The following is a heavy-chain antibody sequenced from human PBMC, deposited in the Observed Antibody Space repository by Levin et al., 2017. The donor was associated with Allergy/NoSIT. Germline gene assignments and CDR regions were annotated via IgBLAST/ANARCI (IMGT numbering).Heavy chain of an antibody. V-gene: IGHV4-59*01. J-gene: IGHJ5*02. CDR3: ARGDRGGTYTFKFNWVDP. D-gene: IGHD1-1*01. Sequence: SETLSLTCTVSGDSLRTYYWSWLRQPPGKGLEWIGHTSHTGSTNYNPSFESRLEMPVDTSKNQFSLKLPSVSTADTAVYYCARGDRGGTYTFKFNWVDPWGQGTLATVSS. CDR1: GDSLRTYY. CDR2: TSHTGST.